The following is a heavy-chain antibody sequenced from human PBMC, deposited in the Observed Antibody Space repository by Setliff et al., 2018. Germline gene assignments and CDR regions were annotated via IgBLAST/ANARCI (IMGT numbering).Heavy chain of an antibody. V-gene: IGHV3-21*04. Sequence: GGSLRLSCAASGFTFSTHSMNWVRQAPGKGLGWVSSISRSSTYIYYADSMKGRFTISRDNAKNSLYLQMNSLRAEDTAIYYCARDLLRSSSWRPDVFDVWGQGTMVTVSS. CDR2: ISRSSTYI. CDR3: ARDLLRSSSWRPDVFDV. J-gene: IGHJ3*01. D-gene: IGHD6-13*01. CDR1: GFTFSTHS.